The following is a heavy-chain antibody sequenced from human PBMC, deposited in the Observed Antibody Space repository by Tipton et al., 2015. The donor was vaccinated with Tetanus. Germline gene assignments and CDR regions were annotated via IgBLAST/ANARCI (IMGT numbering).Heavy chain of an antibody. CDR2: IYFEGST. CDR3: ARHLYGYWFDP. D-gene: IGHD3-10*01. J-gene: IGHJ5*02. Sequence: GSLRLSCTVSGGSISDKKYYWGWIRQPPGKGLEWIASIYFEGSTYYSPSLESRVSIAADTSQNVFSLKLTSASDADTAVYYCARHLYGYWFDPWGQGTLVTVSS. V-gene: IGHV4-39*02. CDR1: GGSISDKKYY.